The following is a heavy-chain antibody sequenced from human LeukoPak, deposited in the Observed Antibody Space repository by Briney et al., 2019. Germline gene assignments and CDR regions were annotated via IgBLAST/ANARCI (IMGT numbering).Heavy chain of an antibody. D-gene: IGHD3-10*01. CDR2: IKQDGSEK. J-gene: IGHJ3*02. V-gene: IGHV3-7*01. Sequence: GGSLRLSCAASGFTFSSYWMSWVRQAPGKGLEWVANIKQDGSEKYYVDSVKGRFTISRDNAKNSLYLQMNSLRAEDTAVYYCARDLPVRMVRGVNDAFDIWGQGTMVTVSS. CDR1: GFTFSSYW. CDR3: ARDLPVRMVRGVNDAFDI.